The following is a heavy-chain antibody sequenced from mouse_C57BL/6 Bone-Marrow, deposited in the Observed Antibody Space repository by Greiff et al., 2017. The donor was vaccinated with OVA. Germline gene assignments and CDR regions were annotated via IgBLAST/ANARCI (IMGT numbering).Heavy chain of an antibody. J-gene: IGHJ2*01. Sequence: EVQLQQSGPGLVKPSQSLSLTCSVTGYSITSGDYWNWIRQFPGNKLEWMGNISYDGSNNYNPSLKNRISITRDTSKNQFFLKLNSVTTEDTATYYCARDAYYYGSSYIYYFDYWGQGTTLTVSS. CDR3: ARDAYYYGSSYIYYFDY. CDR2: ISYDGSN. V-gene: IGHV3-6*01. D-gene: IGHD1-1*01. CDR1: GYSITSGDY.